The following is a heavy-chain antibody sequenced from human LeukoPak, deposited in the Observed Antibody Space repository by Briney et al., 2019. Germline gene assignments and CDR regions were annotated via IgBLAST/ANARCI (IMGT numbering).Heavy chain of an antibody. CDR3: ARDLGHIVVVPAAIEFDY. V-gene: IGHV1-2*02. CDR2: INPNSGGT. D-gene: IGHD2-2*02. CDR1: GYTFTGYY. Sequence: ASVKVSCKASGYTFTGYYMHWVRQAPGQGLEWMGWINPNSGGTNYAQKFQGRVTMTRDTSISTAYMELSRLRSDDTAVYYCARDLGHIVVVPAAIEFDYWGQGTLVTVSS. J-gene: IGHJ4*02.